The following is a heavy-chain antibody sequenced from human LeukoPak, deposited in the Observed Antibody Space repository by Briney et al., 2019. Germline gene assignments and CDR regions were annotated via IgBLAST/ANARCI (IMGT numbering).Heavy chain of an antibody. V-gene: IGHV1-69*04. CDR1: RGTFSKYA. J-gene: IGHJ4*02. Sequence: SAKVSCKASRGTFSKYAISWVRQAPGQGLEWMGRIIPILNITHYAQKFQGRVTIAADKSTSTAYVELSSLRSEDTAVYYCARDDDRAREIDYWGQGTLVTVSS. CDR2: IIPILNIT. D-gene: IGHD3-22*01. CDR3: ARDDDRAREIDY.